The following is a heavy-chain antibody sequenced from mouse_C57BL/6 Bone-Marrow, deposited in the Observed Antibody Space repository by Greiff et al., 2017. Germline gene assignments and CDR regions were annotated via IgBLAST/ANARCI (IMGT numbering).Heavy chain of an antibody. CDR2: IYPRSGNT. CDR3: ASRALWYFDV. V-gene: IGHV1-81*01. CDR1: GYTFTSYG. J-gene: IGHJ1*03. Sequence: VQLQQSGAELARPGASVKLSCKASGYTFTSYGISWVKQRTGQGLEWIGEIYPRSGNTYYNEKFKGKATLTADKSSSTAYMELRSLTSEDSAVYFCASRALWYFDVWGTGTTVTVSS.